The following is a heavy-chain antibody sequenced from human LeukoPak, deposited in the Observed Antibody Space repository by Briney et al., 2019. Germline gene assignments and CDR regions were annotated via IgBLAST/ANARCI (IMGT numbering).Heavy chain of an antibody. D-gene: IGHD1-1*01. CDR2: IVSETVGGRT. J-gene: IGHJ4*02. CDR1: SITFTKAW. Sequence: GGSLRLSCAASSITFTKAWMNWVRQAPGKGLEWVARIVSETVGGRTDYAASVKGRFTISRDDSKSTLFLQMSSLKIEDTAVYYCATSITTPGAFDIWGQGVLVTVST. CDR3: ATSITTPGAFDI. V-gene: IGHV3-15*07.